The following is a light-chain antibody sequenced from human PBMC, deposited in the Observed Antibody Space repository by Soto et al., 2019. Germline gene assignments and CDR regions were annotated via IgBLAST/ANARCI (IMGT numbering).Light chain of an antibody. V-gene: IGLV2-14*01. CDR3: SSYTSSSRVV. Sequence: QSALTQPASVSGSPGQSITISCTGTSSDVGGYNYVSWYQQHPGKAPKLMIYDVSNRPSGVSNRFSGYKSGNTDALTISGFQAEDEADYYCSSYTSSSRVVFGGGTKLTVL. J-gene: IGLJ2*01. CDR1: SSDVGGYNY. CDR2: DVS.